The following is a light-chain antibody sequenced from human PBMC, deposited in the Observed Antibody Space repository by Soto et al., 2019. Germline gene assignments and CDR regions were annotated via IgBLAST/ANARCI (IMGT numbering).Light chain of an antibody. CDR3: QTWGTGIRV. J-gene: IGLJ3*02. V-gene: IGLV4-69*01. CDR1: SGHSSNA. CDR2: VNSDGSH. Sequence: QLVLTQSTSASASLGASVKLTCTLSSGHSSNAIAWHQQQPEKGPRYLMKVNSDGSHSKGDGIPDRFSGSSSGAERYLTISSLQSEDEADYYCQTWGTGIRVFGGGTKLTVL.